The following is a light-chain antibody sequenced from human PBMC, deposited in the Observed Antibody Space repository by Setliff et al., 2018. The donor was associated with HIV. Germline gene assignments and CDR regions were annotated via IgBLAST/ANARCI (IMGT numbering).Light chain of an antibody. CDR1: SSDVGGYNY. J-gene: IGLJ1*01. V-gene: IGLV2-14*03. Sequence: QSALTQPASVSGSPGQSITISCSGTSSDVGGYNYVSWYQQYPGKAPKLIIYDVTNRPSGISSRFSGSKSGNTASLTISGLHAEDEADYYCTSYTTNTTLYVFGGGTKVTVL. CDR3: TSYTTNTTLYV. CDR2: DVT.